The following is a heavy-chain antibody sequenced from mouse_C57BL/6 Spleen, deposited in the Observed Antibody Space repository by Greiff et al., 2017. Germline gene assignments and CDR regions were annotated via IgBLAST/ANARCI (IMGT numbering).Heavy chain of an antibody. CDR3: AREGYDYGYFDV. CDR1: GYTFTSYW. CDR2: INPSNGGT. Sequence: QVQLKQPGTELVKPGASVKLSCKASGYTFTSYWMHWVKQRPGQGLEWIGNINPSNGGTNYNEKFKSKATLTVDKSSSTAYMQLSSLTSEDSAVYDCAREGYDYGYFDVWGTGTTVTVSS. J-gene: IGHJ1*03. D-gene: IGHD2-4*01. V-gene: IGHV1-53*01.